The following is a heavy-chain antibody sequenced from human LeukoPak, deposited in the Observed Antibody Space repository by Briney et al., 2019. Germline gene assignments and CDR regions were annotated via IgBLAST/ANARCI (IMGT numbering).Heavy chain of an antibody. V-gene: IGHV4-59*01. CDR2: IYYSGST. D-gene: IGHD2-21*02. CDR1: GGSISGYY. J-gene: IGHJ4*02. CDR3: ARARVTARTFDY. Sequence: PETLSLTCTVSGGSISGYYWSWIRQPPGKGLEWIGYIYYSGSTNYNPSLKSRVTISVDTSKNQFSLKLSSVTAADTAVYYCARARVTARTFDYWGQGTLVTVSS.